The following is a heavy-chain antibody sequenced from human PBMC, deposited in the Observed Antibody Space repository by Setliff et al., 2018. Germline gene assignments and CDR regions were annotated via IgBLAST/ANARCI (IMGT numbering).Heavy chain of an antibody. J-gene: IGHJ5*02. CDR2: VHFGGDT. CDR3: ARVLVLGYNWFDP. V-gene: IGHV4-59*08. D-gene: IGHD3-10*01. Sequence: SETLSLTCTVSGGGSINNYYWSWVRRSPGKGLEWIGFVHFGGDTNYNPSLKSRVTMSADTSNNQFSLKANSVTAADTAVYFCARVLVLGYNWFDPWGQGTLVTVSS. CDR1: GGGSINNYY.